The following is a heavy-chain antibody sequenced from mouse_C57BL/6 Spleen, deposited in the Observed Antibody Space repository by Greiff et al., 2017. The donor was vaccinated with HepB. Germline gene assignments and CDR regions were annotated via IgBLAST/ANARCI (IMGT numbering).Heavy chain of an antibody. V-gene: IGHV1-52*01. J-gene: IGHJ1*03. Sequence: QVQLQQSGAELVRPGSSVKLSCKASGYTFTSYWMHWVKQRPIQGLEWIGNIDPSDSETHYNQKFKDKATLTVDKSSSTAYMHLSSLTSEYSAVYYCARSGDGYYAWYFDVWGTGTTVTVSS. CDR3: ARSGDGYYAWYFDV. D-gene: IGHD2-3*01. CDR1: GYTFTSYW. CDR2: IDPSDSET.